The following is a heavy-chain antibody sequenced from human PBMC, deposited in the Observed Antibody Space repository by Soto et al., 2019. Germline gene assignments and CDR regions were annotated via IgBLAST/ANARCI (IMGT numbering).Heavy chain of an antibody. J-gene: IGHJ2*01. V-gene: IGHV3-23*01. Sequence: VQLLESGGGLVQPGGSLRLSCAASQFTFSSYAMAWVRRTPGKGLEWVAAISGHGGSIYYADSVKGRFTISRDNSTNTAHLQTNSLRAQATGVYHSAKDSNKTVQVEYFALWGRGTLVSVSS. D-gene: IGHD6-6*01. CDR2: ISGHGGSI. CDR3: AKDSNKTVQVEYFAL. CDR1: QFTFSSYA.